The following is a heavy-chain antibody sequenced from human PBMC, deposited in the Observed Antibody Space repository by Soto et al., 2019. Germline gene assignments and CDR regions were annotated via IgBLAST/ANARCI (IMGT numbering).Heavy chain of an antibody. V-gene: IGHV1-24*01. CDR3: ATGSPGIAVAGDAFDI. D-gene: IGHD6-19*01. CDR1: GYTLPELS. J-gene: IGHJ3*02. CDR2: FDPEDGET. Sequence: ASVKASCKVSGYTLPELSMHWVRQAPGKGLEWMGGFDPEDGETIYAQKFQGRVTMTEDTSTDTAYMELSSLRSEDTAVYYCATGSPGIAVAGDAFDIWGQGTMVTVSS.